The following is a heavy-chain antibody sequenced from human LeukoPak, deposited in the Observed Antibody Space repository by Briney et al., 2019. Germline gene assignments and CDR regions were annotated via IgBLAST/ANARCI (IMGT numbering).Heavy chain of an antibody. V-gene: IGHV3-7*01. CDR2: IKQDESEK. D-gene: IGHD1-7*01. Sequence: GGSLRLSCAASGFTFDDYGMSWVRQAPGKGLEWVANIKQDESEKYYVDSVKGRFTISRDNAKNSVYLQMNSLRGEDTAVYYCVRGGTTSYDYWGQGTLVTVSS. J-gene: IGHJ4*02. CDR1: GFTFDDYG. CDR3: VRGGTTSYDY.